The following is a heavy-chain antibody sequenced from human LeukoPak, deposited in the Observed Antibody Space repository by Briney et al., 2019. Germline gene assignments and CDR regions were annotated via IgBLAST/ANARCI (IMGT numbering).Heavy chain of an antibody. CDR3: AREPGAFDAFDI. Sequence: ASVKVSCKASGYTFTSYGISWVRQAPGQGLEWMGWISAYNGNTNYAQKLQGRVTMTRNTSISTAYMELSSLRSEDTAVYYCAREPGAFDAFDIWGQGTMVTVSS. J-gene: IGHJ3*02. D-gene: IGHD3-10*01. V-gene: IGHV1-18*01. CDR2: ISAYNGNT. CDR1: GYTFTSYG.